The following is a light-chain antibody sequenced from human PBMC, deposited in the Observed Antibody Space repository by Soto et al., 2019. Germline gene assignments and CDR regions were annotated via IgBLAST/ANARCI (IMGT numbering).Light chain of an antibody. V-gene: IGKV1-33*01. J-gene: IGKJ5*01. Sequence: DIQMTQSPSSLSASVGDRVTITCQASQGITNYLNWYQQKPGKAPKPLIYDASNLETGVPSRFSGSGSGTEFTFTISSLQPEDIATYYCQQYDTLLAFGQGTRLEIK. CDR2: DAS. CDR1: QGITNY. CDR3: QQYDTLLA.